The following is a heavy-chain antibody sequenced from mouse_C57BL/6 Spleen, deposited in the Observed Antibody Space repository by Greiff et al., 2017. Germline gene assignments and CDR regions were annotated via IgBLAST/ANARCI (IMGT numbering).Heavy chain of an antibody. V-gene: IGHV5-4*01. CDR2: ISDGGSYT. J-gene: IGHJ2*01. CDR3: ARDYYGSSYDYFYD. Sequence: EVKLQESGGGLVKPGGSLKLSCAASGFTFSSYAMSWVRQTPEKRLEWVATISDGGSYTYSPDNVKGRFTISRDNAKNNLYLQMSQLKSEDTAMYYGARDYYGSSYDYFYDWGQGTTLTVSS. D-gene: IGHD1-1*01. CDR1: GFTFSSYA.